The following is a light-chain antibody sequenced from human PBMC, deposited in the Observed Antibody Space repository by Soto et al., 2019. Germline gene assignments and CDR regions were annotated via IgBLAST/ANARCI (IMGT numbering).Light chain of an antibody. CDR1: SSDVGANNA. Sequence: QSALTQPASESGSPGQSITISCTGTSSDVGANNAVSWYQQHPGKAPKLIIYEASNRPSGVSNRFSASKSGNTASLTISGLQADDEADYFCSSYTNDRTYVFGTGTKLTVL. CDR3: SSYTNDRTYV. J-gene: IGLJ1*01. V-gene: IGLV2-14*01. CDR2: EAS.